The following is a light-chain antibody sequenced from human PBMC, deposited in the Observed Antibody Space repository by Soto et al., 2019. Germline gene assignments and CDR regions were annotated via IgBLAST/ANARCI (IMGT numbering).Light chain of an antibody. J-gene: IGKJ2*01. CDR2: GTS. Sequence: EIVLTQSPGTLSLSPGERATLSCRASQSVSTTYLGWYQQKPGQAPRLLVYGTSRRATGIPDRFSGSGSGTDFALTISSLEPEDFAVYYCQHYGSSPHMDPFGQGTKREIK. CDR1: QSVSTTY. V-gene: IGKV3-20*01. CDR3: QHYGSSPHMDP.